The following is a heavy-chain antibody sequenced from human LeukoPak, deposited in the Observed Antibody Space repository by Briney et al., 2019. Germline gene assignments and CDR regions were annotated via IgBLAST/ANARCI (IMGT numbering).Heavy chain of an antibody. CDR1: GFTFSSFA. J-gene: IGHJ4*02. CDR3: AKGGGWLYYFDY. V-gene: IGHV3-23*01. D-gene: IGHD6-19*01. Sequence: GSLRLSCSASGFTFSSFAMNWVRLAPGKGLEWVSAISSSGGDAYYADSVKGRFTISRDNSKNTLYLQMNSLRAEDTAIYYCAKGGGWLYYFDYWGQGTLVTVSS. CDR2: ISSSGGDA.